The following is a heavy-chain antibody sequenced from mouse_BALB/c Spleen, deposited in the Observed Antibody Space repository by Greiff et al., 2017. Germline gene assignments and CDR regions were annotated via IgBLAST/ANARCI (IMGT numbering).Heavy chain of an antibody. D-gene: IGHD1-2*01. CDR1: GFTFSSYT. V-gene: IGHV5-6-4*01. J-gene: IGHJ4*01. CDR3: TREGDSLLRYAMDY. Sequence: EVKVVESGGGLVKPGGSLKLSCAASGFTFSSYTMSWVRQTPEKRLEWVATISSGGSYTYYPDSVKGRFTISRDNAKNTLYLQMSSLKSEDTAMYYCTREGDSLLRYAMDYWGQGTSVTVSS. CDR2: ISSGGSYT.